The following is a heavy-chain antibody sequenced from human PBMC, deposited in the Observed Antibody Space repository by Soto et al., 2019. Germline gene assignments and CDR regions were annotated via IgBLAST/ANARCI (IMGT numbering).Heavy chain of an antibody. CDR2: IKRKIDGETT. V-gene: IGHV3-15*07. D-gene: IGHD1-26*01. CDR3: TTGSYERY. CDR1: GFTFSNAW. J-gene: IGHJ4*02. Sequence: EVQLVESGGGLVKPGGSLRLSCAASGFTFSNAWMNWVRQAPGKGLEWVGRIKRKIDGETTAYAAPVKGRFTVSRDDSENTLCPEMNRLNVEDTAVYYCTTGSYERYWGQGILVTVSS.